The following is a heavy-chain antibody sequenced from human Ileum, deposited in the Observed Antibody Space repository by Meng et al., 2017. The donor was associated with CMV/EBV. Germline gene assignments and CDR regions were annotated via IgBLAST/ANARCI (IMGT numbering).Heavy chain of an antibody. Sequence: QVTPPESGPGLVKPSQTLSLTCTVSGGSITSGNYYWSWIRQPPGRGLEWIGYIYYSGSPYYKPSLKSRVTISLDTSKNQFSLNLRSVTATDSAVYYCVRQVVAASFDYWGQGALVTVSS. V-gene: IGHV4-30-4*08. CDR1: GGSITSGNYY. D-gene: IGHD2-15*01. CDR3: VRQVVAASFDY. CDR2: IYYSGSP. J-gene: IGHJ4*02.